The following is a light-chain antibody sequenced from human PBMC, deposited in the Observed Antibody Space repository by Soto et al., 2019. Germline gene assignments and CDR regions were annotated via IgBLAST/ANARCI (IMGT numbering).Light chain of an antibody. CDR2: TAS. V-gene: IGKV1-5*03. CDR1: QSVSSW. Sequence: DIQMTQSPSTLSASVGDRVTITCRASQSVSSWLAWYQQKPGKAPNLLIYTASSLESGVPSRFRGSGSGTEFTLTISRLQPDDFATYYCQQYNSAWTFGQGTTVEIK. CDR3: QQYNSAWT. J-gene: IGKJ1*01.